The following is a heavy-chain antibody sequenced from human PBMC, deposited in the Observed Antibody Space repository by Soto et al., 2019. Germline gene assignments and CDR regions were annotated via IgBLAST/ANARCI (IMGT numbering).Heavy chain of an antibody. Sequence: GGSLRLSCAVSGFTFSNHAMSWVRQAPGKGLEWVSAISTAVGATYYADSVKGRFTISRDDSNNTLFLQMNSLRAEDTAVYYCAKDRTAAARNFDYWGQGTLVTVSS. J-gene: IGHJ4*02. V-gene: IGHV3-23*01. CDR1: GFTFSNHA. CDR3: AKDRTAAARNFDY. CDR2: ISTAVGAT. D-gene: IGHD6-13*01.